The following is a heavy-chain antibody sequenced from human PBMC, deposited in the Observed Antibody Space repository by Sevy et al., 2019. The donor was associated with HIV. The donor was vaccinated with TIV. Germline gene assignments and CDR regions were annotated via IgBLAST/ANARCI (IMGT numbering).Heavy chain of an antibody. CDR2: ISWNSGSI. CDR1: GFTFDDYA. Sequence: GGSLRLSCAASGFTFDDYAMHWVRQAPGKGLEWVSGISWNSGSIGYADSVKGRFTISRDNAKNSLYLQMNSLRAEDTAFDYCGKEIKWGGRVDIISGGIDYWGQGTLVTVSS. D-gene: IGHD3-3*01. J-gene: IGHJ4*02. CDR3: GKEIKWGGRVDIISGGIDY. V-gene: IGHV3-9*01.